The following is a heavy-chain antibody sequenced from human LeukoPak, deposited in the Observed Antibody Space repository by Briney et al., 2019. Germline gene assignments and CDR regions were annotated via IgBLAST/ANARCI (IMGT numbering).Heavy chain of an antibody. CDR3: ARVGNSGSYFSPFDY. D-gene: IGHD1-26*01. CDR2: ISNDGNNQ. V-gene: IGHV3-30*03. J-gene: IGHJ4*02. CDR1: GFTFSSYG. Sequence: GGSLGLSCAASGFTFSSYGMHWVRQAPGKGLDWVAVISNDGNNQHYADSVKGRFTISRDNSKNTLYLQMNSLRAEDTAVYYCARVGNSGSYFSPFDYWGQGTLVTVSS.